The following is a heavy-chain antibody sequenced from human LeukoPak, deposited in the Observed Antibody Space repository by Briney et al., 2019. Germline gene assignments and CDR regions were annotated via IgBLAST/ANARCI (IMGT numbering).Heavy chain of an antibody. V-gene: IGHV3-30*02. Sequence: GGSLRLSCAASGFTFSRYGMHWVRQAPGKGLEWVAFIRYDESDKKYKDSVKGRFTVSKDNSKNTLSLQMHSLRVEDTAVYYCDTHYYASGNYYNPIFYWGQGALVTVSS. CDR1: GFTFSRYG. J-gene: IGHJ4*02. D-gene: IGHD3-10*01. CDR2: IRYDESDK. CDR3: DTHYYASGNYYNPIFY.